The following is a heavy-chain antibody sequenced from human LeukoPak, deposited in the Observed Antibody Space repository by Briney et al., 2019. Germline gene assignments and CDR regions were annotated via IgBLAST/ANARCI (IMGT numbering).Heavy chain of an antibody. V-gene: IGHV7-4-1*02. CDR3: ARDASMINSDY. D-gene: IGHD3-16*01. J-gene: IGHJ4*02. Sequence: GASVKVSCKASGYTFTNYALNWVRQAPGQGLEWMGWINTNTGNPTYAQGFTGRFVFSLDTSVSTAYLQISSLKAEDTAVYYCARDASMINSDYWGQGSLVTVSS. CDR1: GYTFTNYA. CDR2: INTNTGNP.